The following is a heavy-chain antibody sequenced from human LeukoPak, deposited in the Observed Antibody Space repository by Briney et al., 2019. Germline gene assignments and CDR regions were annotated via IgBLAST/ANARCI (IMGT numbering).Heavy chain of an antibody. D-gene: IGHD4-11*01. CDR1: GFTFSSYA. J-gene: IGHJ3*02. CDR3: AKDRGVTTGLGSLDI. V-gene: IGHV3-23*01. Sequence: GGSLRLSCAVSGFTFSSYAMSWVRQAPGKGLEWVSAISGSGGATYYADSVKGRFTISRENSKNTLSLQMNSLRAEDTALYYCAKDRGVTTGLGSLDIWGQGTMVTVSS. CDR2: ISGSGGAT.